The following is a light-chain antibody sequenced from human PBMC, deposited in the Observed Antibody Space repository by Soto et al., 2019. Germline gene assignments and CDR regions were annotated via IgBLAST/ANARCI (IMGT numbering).Light chain of an antibody. J-gene: IGKJ3*01. V-gene: IGKV1-9*01. CDR2: AAS. Sequence: DIQLTQSPSFLSASVGDRVTITCRASQGISNYLAWYQQKPGRAPKLLIYAASTLQTGVPSRFSGRGSGTEFTLTISSLQPEEFATYYCQQLNRYPFTFGPGTKVDIK. CDR3: QQLNRYPFT. CDR1: QGISNY.